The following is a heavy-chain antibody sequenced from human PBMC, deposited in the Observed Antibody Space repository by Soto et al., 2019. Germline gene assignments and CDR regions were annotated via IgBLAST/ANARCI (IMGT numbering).Heavy chain of an antibody. J-gene: IGHJ4*02. Sequence: ASETLSLPCTVSGGSISTYYWSWIRQPPGKGLEWIGNIYYSGSTNYNPSLKSRVTISVDTSKNQFSLKLSSVTAADTAMYYCARHRGPYYYDRNGPIDYWGQGTQVTVSS. CDR2: IYYSGST. D-gene: IGHD3-22*01. V-gene: IGHV4-59*08. CDR3: ARHRGPYYYDRNGPIDY. CDR1: GGSISTYY.